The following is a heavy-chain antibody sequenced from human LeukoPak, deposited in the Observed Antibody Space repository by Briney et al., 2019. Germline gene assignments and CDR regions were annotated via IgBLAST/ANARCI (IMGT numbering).Heavy chain of an antibody. CDR1: GDPISSHSDY. CDR3: AREYSAFDY. CDR2: IYHSGST. J-gene: IGHJ4*02. V-gene: IGHV4-61*08. Sequence: SETLSLTCTVSGDPISSHSDYKWTWIRQPPGKGLEWIGYIYHSGSTNYNPSLKSRVTISVDTSRNQFSLKLTSVTAADTAVYYCAREYSAFDYWGQGTLVTVSS. D-gene: IGHD5-12*01.